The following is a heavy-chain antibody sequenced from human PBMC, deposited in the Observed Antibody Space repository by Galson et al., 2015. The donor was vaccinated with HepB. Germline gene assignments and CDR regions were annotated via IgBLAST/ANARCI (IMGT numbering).Heavy chain of an antibody. J-gene: IGHJ4*02. CDR3: ARAMAVTGRRGHFDF. D-gene: IGHD6-19*01. V-gene: IGHV3-30*04. CDR1: GFTFSSYV. CDR2: ISSDTNDK. Sequence: SLRLSCAASGFTFSSYVMHWVRQAPGKGLEWVAVISSDTNDKYYADSVKGRCTISRDNSKSTLYLRMNSLRAEDTAVYYCARAMAVTGRRGHFDFWGQGTLVTVSS.